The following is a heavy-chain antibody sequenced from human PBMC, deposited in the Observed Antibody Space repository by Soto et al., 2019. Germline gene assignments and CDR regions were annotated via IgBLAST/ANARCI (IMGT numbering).Heavy chain of an antibody. J-gene: IGHJ4*02. CDR1: GFTFSSYS. V-gene: IGHV3-21*01. CDR3: ARDQYYYDSSGYSQPFDY. CDR2: ISSSSSYI. D-gene: IGHD3-22*01. Sequence: VRLSCAASGFTFSSYSMNWVRQAPGKGLEWVSSISSSSSYIYYADSVKGRFTISRDNAKNSLYLQMNSLRAEDTAVYYCARDQYYYDSSGYSQPFDYWGQGTLVTVSS.